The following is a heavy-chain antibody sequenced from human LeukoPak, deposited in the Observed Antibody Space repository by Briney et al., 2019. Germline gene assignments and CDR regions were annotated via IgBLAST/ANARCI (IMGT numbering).Heavy chain of an antibody. J-gene: IGHJ5*02. D-gene: IGHD2-2*01. Sequence: ASVKVSCKASGYTFTSYGISWVRQAPGQGLEWMGWISAYNGNTNYAQKLQGRVTMTTDTSTSTAYMELRSLRSVDTAVYYCARAHIVVVPAAINWFDPWGQGTLVTVSS. CDR2: ISAYNGNT. CDR1: GYTFTSYG. V-gene: IGHV1-18*01. CDR3: ARAHIVVVPAAINWFDP.